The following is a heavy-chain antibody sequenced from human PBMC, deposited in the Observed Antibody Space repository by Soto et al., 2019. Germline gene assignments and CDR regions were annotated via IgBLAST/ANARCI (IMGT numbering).Heavy chain of an antibody. V-gene: IGHV1-18*01. D-gene: IGHD6-19*01. CDR1: GYTFTSYG. Sequence: ASVKVSCKASGYTFTSYGISWVRQAPGQGLEWMGWISAYNGNTNYAQKLQGRVTMTTDTSTSTAYMELGSLKTEDTAVYYCTTEGRLGGIAVAARGYFDYWGQGTLVTVSS. J-gene: IGHJ4*02. CDR2: ISAYNGNT. CDR3: TTEGRLGGIAVAARGYFDY.